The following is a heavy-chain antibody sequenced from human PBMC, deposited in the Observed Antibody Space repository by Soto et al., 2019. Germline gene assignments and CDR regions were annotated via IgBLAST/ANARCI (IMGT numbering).Heavy chain of an antibody. CDR2: IRAYSGST. D-gene: IGHD6-13*01. V-gene: IGHV1-18*01. CDR1: GYTFTTYG. J-gene: IGHJ4*02. CDR3: ARDLTKSSSWPYYFDY. Sequence: QVQLVQSGAEVKKPGASVKVSCKASGYTFTTYGISWVRQAPGQGLEWMGWIRAYSGSTKFAQKLQGRVTMTTDTSTTTAYMELRSLTSDDTAVYNRARDLTKSSSWPYYFDYRGQGTLVTVSS.